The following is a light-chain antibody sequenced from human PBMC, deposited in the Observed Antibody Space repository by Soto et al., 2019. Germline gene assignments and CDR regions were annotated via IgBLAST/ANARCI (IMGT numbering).Light chain of an antibody. J-gene: IGKJ4*01. Sequence: DVQMTQSPSSLSASVGDRVTITCRASEDINGWLAWYQQKPGTAPKSLIYAASILQTGVPSRFSGSVSGTDFTLTISSLQPEDSATYSCQQYNIYPLTFGGGTKVEIK. V-gene: IGKV1D-16*01. CDR1: EDINGW. CDR2: AAS. CDR3: QQYNIYPLT.